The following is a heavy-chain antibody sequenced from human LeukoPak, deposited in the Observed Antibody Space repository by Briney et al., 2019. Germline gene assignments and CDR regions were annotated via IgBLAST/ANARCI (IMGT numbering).Heavy chain of an antibody. Sequence: SVKVSCKASGGTFSSYAISWVRQAPGQGLEWMGGIIPIFGTANYAQKFQGRVTITADESTSTAYMELSSLRSEDTAVYYCARDLPYYDFWSGYSASYYYYGMDVWGQGTTVTVSS. J-gene: IGHJ6*02. CDR1: GGTFSSYA. CDR3: ARDLPYYDFWSGYSASYYYYGMDV. D-gene: IGHD3-3*01. V-gene: IGHV1-69*13. CDR2: IIPIFGTA.